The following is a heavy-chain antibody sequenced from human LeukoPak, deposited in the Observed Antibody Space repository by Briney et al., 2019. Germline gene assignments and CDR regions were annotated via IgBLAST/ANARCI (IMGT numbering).Heavy chain of an antibody. Sequence: ASVKVSCKASGYTFTSYDINWVRQATGQGLGWMGWMNPNSGNSGSAQKFQGRVTMTRNTSISTAYMELSSLRSEDTAVYYCARGKYHYDSSGYLAYWGQGTLVTVSS. V-gene: IGHV1-8*01. CDR1: GYTFTSYD. CDR3: ARGKYHYDSSGYLAY. CDR2: MNPNSGNS. D-gene: IGHD3-22*01. J-gene: IGHJ4*02.